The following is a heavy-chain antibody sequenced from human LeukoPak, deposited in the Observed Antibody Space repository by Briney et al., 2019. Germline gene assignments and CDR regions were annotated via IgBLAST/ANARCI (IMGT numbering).Heavy chain of an antibody. CDR1: GGTFSSYA. D-gene: IGHD1-26*01. Sequence: SVKVSCKASGGTFSSYAISWVRQAPGQGLEWMGRIIPILGIANYAQKFQGRVTITADKSTSTAYMELSSLRSEDTAVYYCASGSYYSSHGMDVWGQGTTVTVSS. CDR3: ASGSYYSSHGMDV. V-gene: IGHV1-69*04. J-gene: IGHJ6*02. CDR2: IIPILGIA.